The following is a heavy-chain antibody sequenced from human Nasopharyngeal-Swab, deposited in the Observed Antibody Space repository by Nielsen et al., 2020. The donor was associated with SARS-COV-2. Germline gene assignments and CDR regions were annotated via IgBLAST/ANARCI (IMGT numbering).Heavy chain of an antibody. CDR2: INPNSGDT. D-gene: IGHD3-10*01. Sequence: ASVKVSCKASGYTFTDYFMHWVRQAPGQGLEWMGRINPNSGDTQYAEIFRDRVTVTRDTSITTVYMELSSLRSDETAVYYCVRDDGDVPGITGSGPPGGFWGQGTLVTVSS. J-gene: IGHJ4*01. CDR1: GYTFTDYF. CDR3: VRDDGDVPGITGSGPPGGF. V-gene: IGHV1-2*06.